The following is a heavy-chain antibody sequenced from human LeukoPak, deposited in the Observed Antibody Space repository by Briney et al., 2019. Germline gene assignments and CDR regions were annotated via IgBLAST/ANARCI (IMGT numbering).Heavy chain of an antibody. J-gene: IGHJ4*02. V-gene: IGHV3-7*01. D-gene: IGHD6-13*01. CDR2: IKQDGSEK. CDR1: GFTFNSYW. Sequence: TGGSLRLSCAASGFTFNSYWMTWVRQVPGKGLEWVANIKQDGSEKNYVDAVKGRFTISRDNAKNSVYLQMNSLRAEDTAVYHCARAGGTSWADYWGQGTLVTVSS. CDR3: ARAGGTSWADY.